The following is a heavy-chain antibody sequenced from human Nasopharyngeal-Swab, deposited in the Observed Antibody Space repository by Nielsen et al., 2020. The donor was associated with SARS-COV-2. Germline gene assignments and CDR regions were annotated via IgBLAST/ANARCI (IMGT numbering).Heavy chain of an antibody. CDR1: GGTFSKYA. D-gene: IGHD4-17*01. CDR2: IIVNLGMT. J-gene: IGHJ4*02. V-gene: IGHV1-69*10. Sequence: SVKVSWKVSGGTFSKYAISWVRQAPGQGLEWMGGIIVNLGMTKYAQKFKDSVIINADESTGTAYMELSSLRSEDTAVYYCATWGIGYGENAHATFDSWGQGTQVTVSS. CDR3: ATWGIGYGENAHATFDS.